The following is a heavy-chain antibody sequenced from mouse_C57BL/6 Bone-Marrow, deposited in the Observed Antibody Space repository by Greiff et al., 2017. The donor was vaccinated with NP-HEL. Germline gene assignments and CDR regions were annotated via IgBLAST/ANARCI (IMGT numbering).Heavy chain of an antibody. V-gene: IGHV14-2*01. CDR2: SANEDGET. CDR1: GFNIKDYY. CDR3: ASTVVGSDV. Sequence: VHVKQSRAELVKPGASVKLSCTASGFNIKDYYMHWVKQRTEQGLEWSGRSANEDGETKYAPTFQGKATITADTSSNTAYLQLSSLTSEDTAVYYCASTVVGSDVWGTGTTVTVSS. D-gene: IGHD1-1*01. J-gene: IGHJ1*03.